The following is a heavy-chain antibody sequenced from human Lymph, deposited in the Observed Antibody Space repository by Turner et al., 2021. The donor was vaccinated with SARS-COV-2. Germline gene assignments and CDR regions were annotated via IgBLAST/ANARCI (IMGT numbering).Heavy chain of an antibody. Sequence: QFQLVQSGAEVKKPGASVKVSCRVSGYTLPELSIHWVRQAPGKGLEWMGGFDPEDGETIYAQKFQGRVTMTEDTSTDTAYMELSSLRSEDTAVYYCATLKSNWKILTGRYYFDFWGQGTLFTVSS. V-gene: IGHV1-24*01. CDR2: FDPEDGET. J-gene: IGHJ4*02. D-gene: IGHD1-1*01. CDR3: ATLKSNWKILTGRYYFDF. CDR1: GYTLPELS.